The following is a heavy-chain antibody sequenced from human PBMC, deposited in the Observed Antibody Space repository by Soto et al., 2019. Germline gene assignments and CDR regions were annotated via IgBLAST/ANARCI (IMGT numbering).Heavy chain of an antibody. CDR1: GGSISSGDYY. V-gene: IGHV4-30-4*01. J-gene: IGHJ4*02. CDR3: AVYGGNFEFDY. D-gene: IGHD4-17*01. CDR2: IYYSGST. Sequence: QVQLQESGPGLVKPSQTLSLTCTVSGGSISSGDYYWSWIRQPPGKGLEWIGYIYYSGSTHYNPSLTGRVTISVYTSQNQFSLKLSSVTAADTAVYYWAVYGGNFEFDYWGQGTLVTVSS.